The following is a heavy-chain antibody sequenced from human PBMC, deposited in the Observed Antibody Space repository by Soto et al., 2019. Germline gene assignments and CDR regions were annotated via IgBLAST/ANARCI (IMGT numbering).Heavy chain of an antibody. D-gene: IGHD5-12*01. CDR2: IIPIFGTA. CDR1: GGTFSSYT. J-gene: IGHJ2*01. Sequence: QVQLVQSGAEVKKPGSSVTVSCKASGGTFSSYTISWVRQAPGQGLEWMGGIIPIFGTANYAQKFQGRVMMTAVDSTSTAYMQLSSPRSEDTAVYYWARRNHRWLQLWDFDLWGRGTLVTVSS. CDR3: ARRNHRWLQLWDFDL. V-gene: IGHV1-69*12.